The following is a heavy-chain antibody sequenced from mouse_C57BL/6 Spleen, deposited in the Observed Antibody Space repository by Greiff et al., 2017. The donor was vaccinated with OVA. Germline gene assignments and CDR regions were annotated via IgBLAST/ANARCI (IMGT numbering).Heavy chain of an antibody. D-gene: IGHD1-1*01. J-gene: IGHJ1*03. CDR3: TRRGYYGSSPYWYFDV. CDR2: IDPETGGT. Sequence: VQLQQSGAELVRPGASVTLSCKASGYTFTDYEMHWVKQTPVHGLEWIGAIDPETGGTAYNQKFKGKAILTADKSSSTAYMELRSLTSEDSAVYYCTRRGYYGSSPYWYFDVWGTGTTVTVSS. V-gene: IGHV1-15*01. CDR1: GYTFTDYE.